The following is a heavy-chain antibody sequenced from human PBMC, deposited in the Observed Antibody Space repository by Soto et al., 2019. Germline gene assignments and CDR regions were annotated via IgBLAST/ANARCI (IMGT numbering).Heavy chain of an antibody. CDR1: GGSISSSSYY. CDR3: ARLLVADPPEYFDY. J-gene: IGHJ4*02. D-gene: IGHD5-12*01. V-gene: IGHV4-39*01. Sequence: SETLSLTCTVSGGSISSSSYYWGWIRQPPGKGLEWIGSIYYSGSTYYNPSLKSRVTISVDTSKNQFSLKLSSVTAADTAVYYCARLLVADPPEYFDYWGQGTLVTVSS. CDR2: IYYSGST.